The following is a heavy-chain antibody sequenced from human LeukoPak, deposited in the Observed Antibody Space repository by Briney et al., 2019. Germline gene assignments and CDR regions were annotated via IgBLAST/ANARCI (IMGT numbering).Heavy chain of an antibody. V-gene: IGHV4-61*02. D-gene: IGHD2-2*01. CDR1: GGSISSGSYY. CDR3: ARGYCSSTSCYWRY. J-gene: IGHJ4*02. CDR2: IFTSGST. Sequence: PSQTLSLTCTVSGGSISSGSYYWSWLRQPAGKGLEWIGRIFTSGSTNYNPSLKSRVTISVDTSKNQFYLKLSSVTAADTAVYYCARGYCSSTSCYWRYWGQGTLVTVSS.